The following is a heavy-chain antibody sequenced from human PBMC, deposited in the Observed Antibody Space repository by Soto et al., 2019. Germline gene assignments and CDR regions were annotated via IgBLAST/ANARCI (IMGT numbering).Heavy chain of an antibody. V-gene: IGHV3-21*01. CDR3: ARDRVAAGRSPVYYYYYGMDV. CDR2: ISSSSSYI. D-gene: IGHD6-25*01. J-gene: IGHJ6*02. CDR1: GFTFSSYS. Sequence: EVQLVESGGGLVKPGGSLRLSCAASGFTFSSYSMNWVRQAPGKGLEWVSSISSSSSYIYYADSVKGRFTISRDNAKNSLYLQMNRLRAEDTAVYYCARDRVAAGRSPVYYYYYGMDVWGQGTTVTVSS.